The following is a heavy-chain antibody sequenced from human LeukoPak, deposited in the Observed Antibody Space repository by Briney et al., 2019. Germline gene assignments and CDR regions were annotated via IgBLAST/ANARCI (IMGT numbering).Heavy chain of an antibody. J-gene: IGHJ4*02. CDR2: IYTSGST. Sequence: PSETLSLTCTVSAGSISSYYWSWIRQPAGKGLEWIGYIYTSGSTNSNPSLKSRVTISVDTSKNQFSLKLSSVPAADTAVYYCARLGDGYNYLDYWGQGTLVTVSS. V-gene: IGHV4-4*09. D-gene: IGHD5-24*01. CDR1: AGSISSYY. CDR3: ARLGDGYNYLDY.